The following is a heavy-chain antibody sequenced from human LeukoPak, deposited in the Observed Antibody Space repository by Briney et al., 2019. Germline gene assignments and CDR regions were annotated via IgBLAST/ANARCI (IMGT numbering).Heavy chain of an antibody. V-gene: IGHV3-11*01. J-gene: IGHJ4*02. CDR3: ARGYVNFDY. D-gene: IGHD5-12*01. CDR2: ISSNGNTI. CDR1: GFTFRDYY. Sequence: GGSLRLSCAASGFTFRDYYMSWIRQAPGKGLEWVSYISSNGNTIVYADSVKGRFTISRDNAKNSLYLQMNRLRAEDTAVYYCARGYVNFDYWGQGTLVTVSS.